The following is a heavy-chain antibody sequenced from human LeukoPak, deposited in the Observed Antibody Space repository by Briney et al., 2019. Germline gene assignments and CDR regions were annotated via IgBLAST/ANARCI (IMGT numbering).Heavy chain of an antibody. CDR1: GFTFDDYA. CDR3: AKTYCGGDCYSRALAFDI. CDR2: ISGDGGST. Sequence: GGSLRLSCAASGFTFDDYAMHWVRQAPGKGLEWVSLISGDGGSTYYADPVKGRFTISRDNSQNSLYLQMNSLRTEDTALYYCAKTYCGGDCYSRALAFDIWGQGTMVTVSS. V-gene: IGHV3-43*02. D-gene: IGHD2-21*02. J-gene: IGHJ3*02.